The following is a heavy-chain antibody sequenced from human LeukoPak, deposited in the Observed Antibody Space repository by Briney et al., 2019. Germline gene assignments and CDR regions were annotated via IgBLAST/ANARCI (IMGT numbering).Heavy chain of an antibody. CDR2: ISSSGSTI. J-gene: IGHJ4*02. CDR1: GFTFSSYE. Sequence: GGSLRLSCAASGFTFSSYEMNWVRQAPGKGLEWVSYISSSGSTIYYADSVKGRFTISRDNAKNSLYLQMNSLRAEDTAVYYCARASFALYGGNDYWGQGTLVTVSS. D-gene: IGHD4-23*01. CDR3: ARASFALYGGNDY. V-gene: IGHV3-48*03.